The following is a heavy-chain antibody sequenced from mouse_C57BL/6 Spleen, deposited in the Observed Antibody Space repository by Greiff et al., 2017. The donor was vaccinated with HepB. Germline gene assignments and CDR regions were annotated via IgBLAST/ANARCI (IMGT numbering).Heavy chain of an antibody. Sequence: QVQLQQPGAELVRPGTSVKLSCKASGYTFTSYWMHWVKQRPGQGLEWIGVIDPSDSYTNYNQKFKGKATLTVDTSSSTAYMQLSSLTSEDSAVYYGAITTVVNWYFDVWGTGTTVTVSS. CDR1: GYTFTSYW. CDR2: IDPSDSYT. D-gene: IGHD1-1*01. CDR3: AITTVVNWYFDV. V-gene: IGHV1-59*01. J-gene: IGHJ1*03.